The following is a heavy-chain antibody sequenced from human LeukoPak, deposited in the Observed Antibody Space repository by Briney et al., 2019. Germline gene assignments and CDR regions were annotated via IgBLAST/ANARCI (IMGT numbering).Heavy chain of an antibody. J-gene: IGHJ4*02. V-gene: IGHV4-38-2*02. D-gene: IGHD3-3*01. CDR2: IYHSGST. CDR1: GYSISSGYY. Sequence: ASETLSLTCTVSGYSISSGYYWGWIRQPPGKGLEWIGSIYHSGSTYYNPSLKSRVTISVDTSKTQFSLKLSSVTAADTAVYYCARVAFWSGYYWGQGTLVTVSS. CDR3: ARVAFWSGYY.